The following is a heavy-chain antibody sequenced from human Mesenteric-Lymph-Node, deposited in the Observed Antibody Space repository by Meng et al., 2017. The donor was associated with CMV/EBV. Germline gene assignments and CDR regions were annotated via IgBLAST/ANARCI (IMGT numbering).Heavy chain of an antibody. J-gene: IGHJ6*02. D-gene: IGHD6-19*01. CDR2: IFSNDEQ. CDR3: ARIERQWLGKTPILYYYYGMDV. V-gene: IGHV2-26*01. Sequence: SGPTLVKPTETLTLTCTVSVFSLSNARMGVSWIRQPPGKALEWLSHIFSNDEQSYSTSLKSRLTISKDTSKSQVVLTMTNMDPVDTATYYCARIERQWLGKTPILYYYYGMDVWGQGTTVTVSS. CDR1: VFSLSNARMG.